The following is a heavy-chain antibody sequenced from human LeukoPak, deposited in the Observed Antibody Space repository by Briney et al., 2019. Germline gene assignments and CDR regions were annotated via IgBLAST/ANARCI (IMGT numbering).Heavy chain of an antibody. CDR1: GYTFTSYD. J-gene: IGHJ4*02. CDR2: INPNSGGT. V-gene: IGHV1-2*04. D-gene: IGHD3-9*01. CDR3: ARQLWPERVALRYFDWLLGY. Sequence: ASVKVSCKASGYTFTSYDINWVRQATGQGLEWMGWINPNSGGTNYAQKFQGWVTMTRDTSISTAYMELSRLRSDDTAVYYCARQLWPERVALRYFDWLLGYWGQGTLVTVSS.